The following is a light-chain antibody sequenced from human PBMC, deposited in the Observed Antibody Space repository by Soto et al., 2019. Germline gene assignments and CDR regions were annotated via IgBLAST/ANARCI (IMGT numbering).Light chain of an antibody. CDR1: QSVTSN. J-gene: IGKJ4*01. V-gene: IGKV3D-15*01. CDR3: QQYNNWPHT. CDR2: GAS. Sequence: EIVMTQSPATLSVSPGERATLSCRASQSVTSNLAWYQQKPGQVPRLLMYGASTRATGIPARFSGSGSGTEFTLTISSLQSEDFAVYYCQQYNNWPHTFGGGTKVDIK.